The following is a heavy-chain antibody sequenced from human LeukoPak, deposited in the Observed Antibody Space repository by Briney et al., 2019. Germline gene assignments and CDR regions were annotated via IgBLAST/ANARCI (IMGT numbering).Heavy chain of an antibody. CDR2: IYYSGST. D-gene: IGHD1-26*01. J-gene: IGHJ6*02. CDR3: ARRSLVRTVGYYYGMDV. Sequence: PSETLSLTCTVSGGSISSYYWSWIRQPPGKGLEWIGYIYYSGSTNYNPSLKSRATILVDTSKMQFSLRLSFVTAADTAVYYCARRSLVRTVGYYYGMDVWGQGTTVTVSS. CDR1: GGSISSYY. V-gene: IGHV4-59*08.